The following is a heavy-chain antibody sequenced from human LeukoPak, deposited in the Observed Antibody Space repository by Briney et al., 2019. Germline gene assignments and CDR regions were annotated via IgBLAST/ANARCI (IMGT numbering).Heavy chain of an antibody. D-gene: IGHD3-10*01. CDR2: LNPNSGNT. CDR3: ARGVRFGELRGY. CDR1: GYTFTSYD. Sequence: GASVKVSCKASGYTFTSYDVNWVRQATGQGLEWMGWLNPNSGNTGYAQKFQGGVTMTRNTSISTAYMELSSLRSEDTAVYYCARGVRFGELRGYWGQGTLVTVSS. J-gene: IGHJ4*02. V-gene: IGHV1-8*01.